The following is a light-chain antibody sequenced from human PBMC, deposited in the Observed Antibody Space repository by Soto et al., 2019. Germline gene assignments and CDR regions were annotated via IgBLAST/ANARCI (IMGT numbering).Light chain of an antibody. CDR1: SSNIGSNY. CDR3: AAWDDSLSGHWV. V-gene: IGLV1-47*01. CDR2: RNN. J-gene: IGLJ3*02. Sequence: QSVLTQPPSASGTPGQRVTISCSGSSSNIGSNYVYWYQQLPGTAPKLLIYRNNQRPSGVPDRFSGSKSGTSASLAINGLRSEDEADYYCAAWDDSLSGHWVFGGGTKLTVL.